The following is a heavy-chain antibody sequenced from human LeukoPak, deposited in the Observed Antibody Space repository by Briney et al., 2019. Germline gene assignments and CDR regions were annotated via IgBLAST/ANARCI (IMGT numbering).Heavy chain of an antibody. V-gene: IGHV1-69*02. J-gene: IGHJ5*02. CDR1: GGTFSSYT. CDR2: IIPILGIA. D-gene: IGHD2-2*02. Sequence: SVKVSCKASGGTFSSYTISWVRQAPGQGLEWMGRIIPILGIANYAQKFQGRVTITADKSTSTAYMELSSLRSEDTAVYYCATPYCSSTSCYKGFPYNWFDPWGQGTLVTVSS. CDR3: ATPYCSSTSCYKGFPYNWFDP.